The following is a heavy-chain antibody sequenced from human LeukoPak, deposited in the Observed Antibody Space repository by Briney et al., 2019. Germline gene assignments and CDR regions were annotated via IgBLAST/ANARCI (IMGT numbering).Heavy chain of an antibody. CDR1: GGSFSGYY. V-gene: IGHV4-34*01. CDR2: INHSGST. J-gene: IGHJ5*02. D-gene: IGHD2-2*02. CDR3: ARRYCSSTSCYTWWFDP. Sequence: SETLSLTCAVYGGSFSGYYWSWIRQPPGKGLEWIGEINHSGSTNYNPSLKSRVTISVDTSKNQFSLKLSSVTAADTAVYYCARRYCSSTSCYTWWFDPWGQGTLVTVSS.